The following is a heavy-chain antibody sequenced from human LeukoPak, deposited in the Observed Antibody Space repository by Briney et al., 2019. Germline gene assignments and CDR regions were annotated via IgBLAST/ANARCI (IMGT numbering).Heavy chain of an antibody. D-gene: IGHD6-19*01. Sequence: GRSLRLSCAASGFTFSSHGMHWVRQAPGKGHEWVAVIWYDGSNKYYADSVKGRFTISRDNSKNTLYLQMNSLRAEDTAVYYCARDGTGSNSGWYIHWGQGALVTVSS. J-gene: IGHJ4*02. CDR3: ARDGTGSNSGWYIH. V-gene: IGHV3-33*01. CDR1: GFTFSSHG. CDR2: IWYDGSNK.